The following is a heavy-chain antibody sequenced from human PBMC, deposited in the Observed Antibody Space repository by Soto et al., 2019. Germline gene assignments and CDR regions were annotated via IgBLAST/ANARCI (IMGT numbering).Heavy chain of an antibody. CDR1: GFTFSNYA. D-gene: IGHD1-26*01. V-gene: IGHV3-23*01. CDR3: AKVPVGATGRFDY. J-gene: IGHJ4*02. CDR2: ISGSGGST. Sequence: GGSLRLSCAGSGFTFSNYAMSWVRQAPGKGLAWVSAISGSGGSTYYADSVKGRFTISRDNSKNTLYLQMNSLRAEDTALYYCAKVPVGATGRFDYWGQGTLVTLSS.